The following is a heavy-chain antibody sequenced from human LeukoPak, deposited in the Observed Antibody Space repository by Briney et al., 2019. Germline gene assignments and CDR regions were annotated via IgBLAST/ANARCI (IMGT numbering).Heavy chain of an antibody. J-gene: IGHJ1*01. V-gene: IGHV3-53*01. Sequence: GGSLRLSCAASGFTVSSNYMSWVRQAPGKGLEWVSVIYSGGSTYYADSVKGRFTISRDNAKNSLYLQMNSLRAEDTAVYYCARGGAGGATTPAEYFQHWGQGTLVTVSS. CDR3: ARGGAGGATTPAEYFQH. D-gene: IGHD1-26*01. CDR2: IYSGGST. CDR1: GFTVSSNY.